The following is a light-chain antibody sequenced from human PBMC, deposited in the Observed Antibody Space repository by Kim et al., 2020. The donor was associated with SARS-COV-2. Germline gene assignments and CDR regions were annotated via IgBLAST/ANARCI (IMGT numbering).Light chain of an antibody. J-gene: IGLJ3*02. CDR2: QDT. CDR1: KLGDEF. Sequence: SYELTQPPSVSVSPGQTASISCSGDKLGDEFACWYQQKPGQSPVLVIYQDTKRPSGIPERFSGSNSGNTATLTISGTQAMDEADYYCQAWDTSPAVFSGG. CDR3: QAWDTSPAV. V-gene: IGLV3-1*01.